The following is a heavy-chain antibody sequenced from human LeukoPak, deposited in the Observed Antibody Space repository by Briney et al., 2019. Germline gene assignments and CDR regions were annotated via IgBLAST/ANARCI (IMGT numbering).Heavy chain of an antibody. CDR3: ARSGIWFSTND. Sequence: ASVKVSCKASGYTVTNYYMHWVRQAPGQGLEWMGMINPSISSRTYAQKFQGRVTMTSDTSTSTVYMEVSSLRSEDTAIYYCARSGIWFSTNDWGQGTLVTVSS. CDR2: INPSISSR. J-gene: IGHJ4*02. V-gene: IGHV1-46*01. CDR1: GYTVTNYY. D-gene: IGHD3-10*01.